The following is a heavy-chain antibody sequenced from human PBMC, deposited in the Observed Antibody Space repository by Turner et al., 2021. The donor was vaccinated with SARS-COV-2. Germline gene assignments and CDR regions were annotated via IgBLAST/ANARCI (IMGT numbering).Heavy chain of an antibody. CDR2: TSYDGSNQ. CDR3: ARERRGYYAEY. J-gene: IGHJ4*02. V-gene: IGHV3-30*03. D-gene: IGHD3-3*01. CDR1: GFTFSSYG. Sequence: QVQLVESGGGVVQPGRSLRLSCAASGFTFSSYGMHWVRQAPGKGLEWVAVTSYDGSNQYYADSVKGRFTISRDDSKNTLYLQMNSLSAEDTAVYHCARERRGYYAEYWGQGSLVTVSS.